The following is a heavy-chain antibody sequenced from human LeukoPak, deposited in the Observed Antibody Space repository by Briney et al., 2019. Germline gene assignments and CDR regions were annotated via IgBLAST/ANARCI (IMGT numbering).Heavy chain of an antibody. CDR2: INPNGGGT. J-gene: IGHJ6*03. V-gene: IGHV1-2*02. Sequence: ASVKVSCKASEYTFTGYYLHWVRQAPGQGLEWMGWINPNGGGTNYAQKFQGRVTMTRDTSISTAYMELSRLRSDDTAVYYCARRYCSTTSCYRLGPYYYYMDVWGKGTTVTVSS. CDR3: ARRYCSTTSCYRLGPYYYYMDV. CDR1: EYTFTGYY. D-gene: IGHD2-2*01.